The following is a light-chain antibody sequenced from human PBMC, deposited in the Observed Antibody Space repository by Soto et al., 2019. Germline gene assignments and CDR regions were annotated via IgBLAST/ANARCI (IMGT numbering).Light chain of an antibody. CDR2: EVS. J-gene: IGLJ1*01. Sequence: QSALTQPASVSGSPGQSIAISCTGTSSDVGSYSLVSWYQQNPGKAPKLMIYEVSKRPSGVSNRFSGSKSGNTASLTISGLQAEDEADYYCCSYAGSSTFYVFGTGTKLTVL. V-gene: IGLV2-23*02. CDR1: SSDVGSYSL. CDR3: CSYAGSSTFYV.